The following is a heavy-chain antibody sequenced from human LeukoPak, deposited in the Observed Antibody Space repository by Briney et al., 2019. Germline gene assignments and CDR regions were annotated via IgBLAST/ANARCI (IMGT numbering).Heavy chain of an antibody. J-gene: IGHJ5*02. CDR2: VSHDGST. CDR1: GGSFSDYY. V-gene: IGHV4-34*01. CDR3: ARPLRCSGNNCYMDNWFDP. D-gene: IGHD2-2*02. Sequence: SETLSHTCAVYGGSFSDYYWSWIRQSPGKGLEWIGEVSHDGSTNSNPSLKSRVTISIDTSKNHFSLRLTSVTAADTAVYYCARPLRCSGNNCYMDNWFDPWGQGTLVTVSS.